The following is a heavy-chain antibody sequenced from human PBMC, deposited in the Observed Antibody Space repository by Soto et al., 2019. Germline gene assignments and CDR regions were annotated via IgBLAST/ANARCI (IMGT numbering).Heavy chain of an antibody. CDR3: AKAVVVVVTPFAY. D-gene: IGHD2-21*02. J-gene: IGHJ4*02. CDR2: ISHSGVST. V-gene: IGHV3-23*01. CDR1: GFTLRRYA. Sequence: EVQLLESGGGLVQPGGSLRLSCAASGFTLRRYAMSWVRQAPWKGLEWVSTISHSGVSTYYAYSVKGRVTISRDNSKSTLFLQMHSLRAEDTALYYCAKAVVVVVTPFAYWGQGTLVSVSS.